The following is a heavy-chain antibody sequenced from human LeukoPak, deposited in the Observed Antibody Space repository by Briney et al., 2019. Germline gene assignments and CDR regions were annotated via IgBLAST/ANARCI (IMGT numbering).Heavy chain of an antibody. J-gene: IGHJ3*02. CDR3: AKASYGPRGAFDI. CDR2: IWYDGSNK. CDR1: GFTFSSYG. Sequence: GRFLRLSCAASGFTFSSYGMHWVRQAPGKGLEWVAVIWYDGSNKYYADSVKGRFTISRDNSKNTLYLQMNSLRAEDTAVYYCAKASYGPRGAFDIWGQGTMVTVSS. V-gene: IGHV3-33*06. D-gene: IGHD4-17*01.